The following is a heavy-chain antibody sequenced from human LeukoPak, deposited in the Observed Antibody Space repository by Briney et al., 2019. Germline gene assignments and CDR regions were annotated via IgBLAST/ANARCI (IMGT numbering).Heavy chain of an antibody. Sequence: SGTLSLTCAVSGGSISSSNWWSWVRQPPGKGLEWIGEIYHSGSTNYNPSLKSRVTISVDKSKNQFSLKLSSVTAADTAVYYCAREDVAVAGTVHYWGQGTLVTVSS. CDR1: GGSISSSNW. CDR3: AREDVAVAGTVHY. J-gene: IGHJ4*02. V-gene: IGHV4-4*02. CDR2: IYHSGST. D-gene: IGHD6-19*01.